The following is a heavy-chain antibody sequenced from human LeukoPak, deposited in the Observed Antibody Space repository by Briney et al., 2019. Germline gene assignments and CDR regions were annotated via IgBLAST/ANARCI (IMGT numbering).Heavy chain of an antibody. V-gene: IGHV3-30*02. J-gene: IGHJ4*02. CDR3: AKDRYSSGWLPRYYFDY. CDR2: IRYDGSNK. D-gene: IGHD6-19*01. CDR1: GFTFSSYG. Sequence: PGGSLRLSCAASGFTFSSYGFHWVRQAPGKGLEWVAFIRYDGSNKYYADSVKGRFTISRDNSKNTLYLQMNSLRAEDTAVYYCAKDRYSSGWLPRYYFDYWGQGTLVTVSS.